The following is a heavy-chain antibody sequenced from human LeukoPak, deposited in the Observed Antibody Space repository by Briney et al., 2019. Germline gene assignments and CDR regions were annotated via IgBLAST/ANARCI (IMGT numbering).Heavy chain of an antibody. CDR3: ARGRLNVWGSYRTFDY. Sequence: GGSLRLSCAASGFTFSSYWMSWVRQAPGKGLEWVANIKQDGSEKYYVDSVKGRFTISRDNAKNSLYLQMNSLRAEDTAVYYCARGRLNVWGSYRTFDYWGQGTLVTVSS. V-gene: IGHV3-7*03. D-gene: IGHD3-16*02. J-gene: IGHJ4*02. CDR2: IKQDGSEK. CDR1: GFTFSSYW.